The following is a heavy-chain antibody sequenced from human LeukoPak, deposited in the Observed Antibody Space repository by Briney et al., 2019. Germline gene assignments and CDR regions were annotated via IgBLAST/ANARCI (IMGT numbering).Heavy chain of an antibody. V-gene: IGHV4-38-2*02. CDR3: ARAESAYGDSLDY. CDR2: IYHSGST. D-gene: IGHD4-17*01. Sequence: PETLSLTCTVSGYSISSGYYWGWIRQPPGKGLEWIGSIYHSGSTYYNPSLKSRVTISVDTSKNQFSLKLSSVTAADTAVYYCARAESAYGDSLDYWGQGTLVAVFS. J-gene: IGHJ4*02. CDR1: GYSISSGYY.